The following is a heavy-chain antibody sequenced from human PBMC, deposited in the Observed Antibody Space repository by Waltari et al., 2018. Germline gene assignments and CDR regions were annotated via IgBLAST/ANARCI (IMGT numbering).Heavy chain of an antibody. J-gene: IGHJ4*02. CDR1: GFTFSSYG. Sequence: QVQLVESGGGVVQPGRSLRLSCAASGFTFSSYGMQWVRQAPGKGLELVAVIWDDGSNKYDADSVKGRFTISRDNSKNPLYLQMNSLRAEDTAVYYCARDTYGGNSGIDYWGQGTLVTVSS. V-gene: IGHV3-33*01. CDR2: IWDDGSNK. CDR3: ARDTYGGNSGIDY. D-gene: IGHD4-17*01.